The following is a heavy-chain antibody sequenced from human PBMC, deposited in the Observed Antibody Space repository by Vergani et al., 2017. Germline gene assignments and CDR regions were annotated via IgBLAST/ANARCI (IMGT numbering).Heavy chain of an antibody. V-gene: IGHV4-39*01. D-gene: IGHD2-15*01. CDR2: IYYSGST. Sequence: QVQLQESGPGLVKPSQTLSLTCTVSGGSISSGGYYWSWIRQHPGKGLEWIGSIYYSGSTYYNPSLKSRVTISVDTSKNQFSLKLSSVTAADTAVYYCARLVVVAATIGYYYYGMDVWGQGTTVTVSS. CDR3: ARLVVVAATIGYYYYGMDV. J-gene: IGHJ6*02. CDR1: GGSISSGGYY.